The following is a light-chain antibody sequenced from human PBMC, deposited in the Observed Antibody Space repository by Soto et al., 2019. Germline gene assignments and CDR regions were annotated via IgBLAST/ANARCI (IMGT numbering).Light chain of an antibody. V-gene: IGLV1-40*01. CDR2: GNS. Sequence: QSVLTQPPSVSGAPGQRVTISCTGSSSNIGAGYDVHWYQQLPGTAPKLLIYGNSNRPSGVPDRFSGSKSGTTASLAITGLQADDEPDYYCQSYDSRLSGLVFGTGTKVTV. CDR3: QSYDSRLSGLV. J-gene: IGLJ1*01. CDR1: SSNIGAGYD.